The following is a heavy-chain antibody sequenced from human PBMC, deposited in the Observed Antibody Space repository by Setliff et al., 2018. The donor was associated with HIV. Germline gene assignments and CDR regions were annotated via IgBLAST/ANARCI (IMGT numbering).Heavy chain of an antibody. Sequence: GESLKISCAASGFSNSALHWVRQAPGKGLEWVAHINQDGSEKNHVDSVKGRFTISRDNAKNSLYLQMNSLRAEDTAVYFCARDVAVAGTEFWGQGTLVTVSS. CDR3: ARDVAVAGTEF. CDR1: GFSNSA. V-gene: IGHV3-7*01. J-gene: IGHJ4*02. D-gene: IGHD6-19*01. CDR2: INQDGSEK.